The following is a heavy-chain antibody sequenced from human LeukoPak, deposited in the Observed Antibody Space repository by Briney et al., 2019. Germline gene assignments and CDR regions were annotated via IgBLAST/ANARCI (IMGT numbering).Heavy chain of an antibody. CDR3: ARDRRYYYDSSGYYYDY. CDR2: INPSGGST. Sequence: GASVKVSCKASGYSFTSYYMHGVRQAPGEGLEWMGIINPSGGSTSYAQKFQGRVTMTRDTSTSTVYMELSSLRSEDTAVYYCARDRRYYYDSSGYYYDYWGQGTLVTVSS. V-gene: IGHV1-46*01. CDR1: GYSFTSYY. D-gene: IGHD3-22*01. J-gene: IGHJ4*02.